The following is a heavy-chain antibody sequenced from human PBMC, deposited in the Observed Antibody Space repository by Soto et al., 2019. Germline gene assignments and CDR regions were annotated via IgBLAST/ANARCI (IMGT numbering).Heavy chain of an antibody. CDR2: ISSSSSYI. CDR3: ARDIWDSFGFDY. Sequence: KTGGSLRLSCAASGFTFISYSINFFRQAPWKGLEWVSSISSSSSYIYYADSVKGRFTISRDNAKNSLYLQMNSLRAEDTAVYYCARDIWDSFGFDYWGQGTLVTVSS. V-gene: IGHV3-21*01. D-gene: IGHD3-10*01. J-gene: IGHJ4*02. CDR1: GFTFISYS.